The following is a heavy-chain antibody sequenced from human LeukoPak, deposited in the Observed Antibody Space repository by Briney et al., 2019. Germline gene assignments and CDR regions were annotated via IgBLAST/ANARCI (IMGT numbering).Heavy chain of an antibody. CDR1: GFTFSSYA. Sequence: GGSLRLSCAASGFTFSSYAMSWVRQAPGKGLEWVSAISGSGGSTYYADSVKGRFTISRDNSKNTLYLQMNSLRAEDTAVYYCAKELRYDFRSGYLRLGFDWFDDWGQGTLVTVSS. CDR2: ISGSGGST. CDR3: AKELRYDFRSGYLRLGFDWFDD. J-gene: IGHJ5*02. V-gene: IGHV3-23*01. D-gene: IGHD3-3*01.